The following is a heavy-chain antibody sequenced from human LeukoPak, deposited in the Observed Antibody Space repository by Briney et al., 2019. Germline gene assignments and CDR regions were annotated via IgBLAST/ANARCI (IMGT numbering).Heavy chain of an antibody. CDR3: ARVPREYNSSWFSYF. J-gene: IGHJ4*02. Sequence: GASVKVSCRASGYTFRSYGISWVRQAPGQGLEWMGWISPYSGSTNYPQKFQGRVTVTTDTSTSTAYMELRSLRSDDTAVYFCARVPREYNSSWFSYFWGQGTLVTVSS. V-gene: IGHV1-18*01. CDR1: GYTFRSYG. CDR2: ISPYSGST. D-gene: IGHD6-13*01.